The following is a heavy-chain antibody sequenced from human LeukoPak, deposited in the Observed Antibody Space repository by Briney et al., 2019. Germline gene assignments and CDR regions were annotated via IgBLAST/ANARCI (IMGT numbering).Heavy chain of an antibody. CDR1: GGSLSSYY. CDR2: IYYSGST. CDR3: AGGYSYGFGYYYMDV. Sequence: SETLSLTCTVSGGSLSSYYWSWLRQPPGKGLEWIGYIYYSGSTNYNPSLKSRVPISVDTSKNQFSLKLSSVTAADTAMYYCAGGYSYGFGYYYMDVWGKGTTVTISS. J-gene: IGHJ6*03. V-gene: IGHV4-59*01. D-gene: IGHD5-18*01.